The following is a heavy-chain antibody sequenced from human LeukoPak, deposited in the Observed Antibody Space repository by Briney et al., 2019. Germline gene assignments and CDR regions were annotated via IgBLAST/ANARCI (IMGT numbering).Heavy chain of an antibody. CDR1: GGSFSGYY. V-gene: IGHV4-34*01. CDR2: INHSGST. Sequence: SETLSLTCAVYGGSFSGYYWSWIRQPPGKGLEWIGEINHSGSTNYNPSLKSRVTISVDTSKNQFSLKLRSVSAADTAVYYCARTGIGATANDYWGQGTLVTVSS. CDR3: ARTGIGATANDY. D-gene: IGHD6-13*01. J-gene: IGHJ4*02.